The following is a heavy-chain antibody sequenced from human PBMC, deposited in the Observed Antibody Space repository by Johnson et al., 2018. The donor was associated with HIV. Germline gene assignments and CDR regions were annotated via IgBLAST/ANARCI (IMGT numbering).Heavy chain of an antibody. Sequence: QEQLVESGGGLVQPGGSLRLSCAASGFTFSSYAMHWVRQAPGKGLEWVAVISYDGSNKYYADSVKGRFTISRDNSKNTLYLQMNSLRAEDTAVYYCAKAREYDSTGHDAFDIWGQGTMVTVSS. D-gene: IGHD3-22*01. CDR3: AKAREYDSTGHDAFDI. J-gene: IGHJ3*02. CDR1: GFTFSSYA. CDR2: ISYDGSNK. V-gene: IGHV3-30*04.